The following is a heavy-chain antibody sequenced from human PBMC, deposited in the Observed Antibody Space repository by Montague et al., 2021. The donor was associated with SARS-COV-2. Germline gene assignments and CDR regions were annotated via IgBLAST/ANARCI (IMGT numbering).Heavy chain of an antibody. CDR2: IYYSGST. D-gene: IGHD3-10*01. CDR3: ARGKAHYCGSEFDY. V-gene: IGHV4-39*07. CDR1: GGSISSSSYY. Sequence: SETLSLTCTVSGGSISSSSYYWGWIRQPPGKGLEWIGSIYYSGSTYYNPSLKSRVTISVDTSKNQFSLKLSSVTAADTAVYYCARGKAHYCGSEFDYWGQGTLVTVSS. J-gene: IGHJ4*02.